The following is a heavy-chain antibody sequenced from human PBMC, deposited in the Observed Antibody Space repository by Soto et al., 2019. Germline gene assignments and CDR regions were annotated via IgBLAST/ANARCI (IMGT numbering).Heavy chain of an antibody. CDR2: INPNSGAT. Sequence: ASVKVSCKASGYTFAGYYMHWVRQAPGQGLEWMGWINPNSGATKYAQKFQGWVTMTSDTSISTVYMELSRLRSADTAMYYCARAWSSRTSFTYFGPRGQRTLVTVSS. J-gene: IGHJ5*02. CDR3: ARAWSSRTSFTYFGP. D-gene: IGHD2-15*01. V-gene: IGHV1-2*04. CDR1: GYTFAGYY.